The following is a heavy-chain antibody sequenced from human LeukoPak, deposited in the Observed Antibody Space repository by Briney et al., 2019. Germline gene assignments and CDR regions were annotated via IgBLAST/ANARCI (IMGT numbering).Heavy chain of an antibody. CDR3: AKGYSSGLDY. D-gene: IGHD6-19*01. J-gene: IGHJ4*02. CDR1: GFTFDDYA. Sequence: GGSLRLSCAASGFTFDDYAMHWVRQAPGKGLEWVSGISWNSGSIGYADSVKGRFTISRDNAKNSLYLQMNSLRAEDTALYYSAKGYSSGLDYWGQGTLVTVSS. CDR2: ISWNSGSI. V-gene: IGHV3-9*01.